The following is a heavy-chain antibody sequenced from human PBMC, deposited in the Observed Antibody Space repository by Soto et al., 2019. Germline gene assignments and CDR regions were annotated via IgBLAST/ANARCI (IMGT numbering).Heavy chain of an antibody. V-gene: IGHV3-23*01. CDR2: ISASGSRT. CDR1: GFTFNNYA. CDR3: GKDPNGDYVGGFEF. D-gene: IGHD4-17*01. J-gene: IGHJ3*01. Sequence: EVQLLESGGGLVQPGGSLRLSCAASGFTFNNYAMSWVRQAPGKGLEWVSGISASGSRTFYADSVKGRFTVSRDFSKNTLSVQMDSLRAEDTAVYFCGKDPNGDYVGGFEFWGPGTMVTVSS.